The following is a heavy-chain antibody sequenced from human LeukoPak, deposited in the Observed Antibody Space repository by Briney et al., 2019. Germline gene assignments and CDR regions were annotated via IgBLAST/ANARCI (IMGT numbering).Heavy chain of an antibody. V-gene: IGHV4-31*03. CDR3: VTSIVEYSSSSEAFDI. CDR2: IYYSGSS. CDR1: GGSINNGGYY. Sequence: SETLSLTCTVSGGSINNGGYYWSWIRQHPGKGLEWIGYIYYSGSSYYNPSLRSRVTISVDTSKNHFSLKLSSVTAADTAVYYCVTSIVEYSSSSEAFDIWGQGTMVTVSS. D-gene: IGHD6-6*01. J-gene: IGHJ3*02.